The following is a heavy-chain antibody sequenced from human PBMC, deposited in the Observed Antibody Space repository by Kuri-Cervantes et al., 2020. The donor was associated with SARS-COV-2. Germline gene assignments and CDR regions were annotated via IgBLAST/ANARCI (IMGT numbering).Heavy chain of an antibody. CDR3: ARHGSSWAYYFDY. CDR1: GGSFSGYY. D-gene: IGHD6-13*01. CDR2: INHSGST. V-gene: IGHV4-34*01. J-gene: IGHJ4*02. Sequence: SETLSLTCAVYGGSFSGYYWSWIRQPPGKGLEWIGEINHSGSTNYNPSLKSRVTISVDTSKNQFSLKLSSVTAADTAVYYCARHGSSWAYYFDYWGQGTLVTVSS.